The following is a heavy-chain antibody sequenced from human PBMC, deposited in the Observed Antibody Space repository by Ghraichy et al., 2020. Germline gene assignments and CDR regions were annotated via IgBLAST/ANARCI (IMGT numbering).Heavy chain of an antibody. CDR3: ALTTDTKWSRSWGLVES. V-gene: IGHV2-5*01. Sequence: SGPTLVKPTQTLTLTCTFSGFSLTTTGVAVGWIRQPPGKAPEWLALSYWNDDERYSPSLKSRLTITKDTSKNQVVLTMTDMDPVDTATYYCALTTDTKWSRSWGLVESWGQGTLVTVSS. J-gene: IGHJ5*02. D-gene: IGHD2-15*01. CDR1: GFSLTTTGVA. CDR2: SYWNDDE.